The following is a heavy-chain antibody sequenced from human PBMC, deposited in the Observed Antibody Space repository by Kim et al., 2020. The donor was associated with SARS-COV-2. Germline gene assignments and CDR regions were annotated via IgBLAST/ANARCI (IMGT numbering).Heavy chain of an antibody. J-gene: IGHJ6*02. V-gene: IGHV3-30*18. CDR1: GFTFSSYG. CDR2: ISYDGSNK. Sequence: GGSLRLSCAASGFTFSSYGMHWVRQAPGKGLEWVAVISYDGSNKYYADSVKGRFTISRDNSKNTLYLQMNSLRAEDTAVYYCAKADCSGGSCYVYYYYGMDVWGQGTTVTVSS. CDR3: AKADCSGGSCYVYYYYGMDV. D-gene: IGHD2-15*01.